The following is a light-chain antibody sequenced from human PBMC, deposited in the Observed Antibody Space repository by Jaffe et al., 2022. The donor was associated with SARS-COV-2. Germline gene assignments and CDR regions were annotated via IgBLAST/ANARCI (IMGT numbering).Light chain of an antibody. CDR1: QDISGD. CDR2: GTS. V-gene: IGKV3-15*01. CDR3: QQYKTWPFT. J-gene: IGKJ3*01. Sequence: EIVMTQSPATLSVSPGERAALSCRASQDISGDLAWYQQTPGQAPRLLISGTSTRATGIPARFSGSGSGTEFTLAISSLQSEDFAVYYCQQYKTWPFTFGPGTKVDVK.